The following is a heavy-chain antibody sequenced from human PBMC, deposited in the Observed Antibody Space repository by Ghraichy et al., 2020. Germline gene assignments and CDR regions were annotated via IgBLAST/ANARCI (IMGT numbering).Heavy chain of an antibody. D-gene: IGHD4-23*01. J-gene: IGHJ6*02. Sequence: GGSLKLSCVGSGFTFSGYSMNWVRQSPGKGLEWVSYITSSSRTISYADSVKGRFTIFRDNAHNSLYLQMNSLRDEDTAVYYCARGSTVVRFFYYDGMDVWGQGTTVTVSS. V-gene: IGHV3-48*02. CDR3: ARGSTVVRFFYYDGMDV. CDR1: GFTFSGYS. CDR2: ITSSSRTI.